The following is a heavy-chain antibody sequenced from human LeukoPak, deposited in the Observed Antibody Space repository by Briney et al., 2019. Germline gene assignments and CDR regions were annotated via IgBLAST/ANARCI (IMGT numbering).Heavy chain of an antibody. J-gene: IGHJ4*02. CDR1: GFTFSSYA. CDR3: ARDYYDSSGRFDY. CDR2: ISYGGSNK. Sequence: PGRSLRLSCAASGFTFSSYATHWVRQAPGKGLEWVAVISYGGSNKYYADSVKGRFTISRDNSKNTLYLQMNSLRAEDTAVYYCARDYYDSSGRFDYWGQGTLVTVS. V-gene: IGHV3-30-3*01. D-gene: IGHD3-22*01.